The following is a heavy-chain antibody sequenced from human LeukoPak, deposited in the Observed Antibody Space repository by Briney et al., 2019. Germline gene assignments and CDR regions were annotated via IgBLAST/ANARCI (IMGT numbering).Heavy chain of an antibody. CDR2: INLSGGT. J-gene: IGHJ4*02. CDR1: GRSLSGYS. CDR3: ARHVHVSMIFAILSDYFDY. D-gene: IGHD3-22*01. V-gene: IGHV4-34*01. Sequence: SETLSLTCAVYGRSLSGYSWSWIRQAPGKGLEWVGEINLSGGTSYNPSFKSRVTVSTDTSKNQFSLKMTSVTAADTAVYYCARHVHVSMIFAILSDYFDYWGRGTLVSVSS.